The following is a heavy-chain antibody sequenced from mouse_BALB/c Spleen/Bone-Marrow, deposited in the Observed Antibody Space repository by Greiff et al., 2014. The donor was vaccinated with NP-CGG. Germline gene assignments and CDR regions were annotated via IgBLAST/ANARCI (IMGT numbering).Heavy chain of an antibody. V-gene: IGHV1-87*01. CDR1: GYFFTSYW. CDR2: IYPGDGDT. CDR3: SREGGY. Sequence: QVQLQQSGAELVRPGASVKLSCKASGYFFTSYWMQWVKQRPGQGLEWIGAIYPGDGDTRYTQKFKGKATLTADKSSSTAYMQLKNVAAEDSAVYYYSREGGYWGQGTTLRVSS. J-gene: IGHJ2*01.